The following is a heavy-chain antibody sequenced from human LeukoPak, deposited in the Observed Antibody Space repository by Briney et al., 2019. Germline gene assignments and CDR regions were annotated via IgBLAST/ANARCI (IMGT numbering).Heavy chain of an antibody. Sequence: GGSLRLSCAASGFTFSSYSMNWVRQAPGKGLEWVSYISSSSSTIYYADSVKGRFTISRDNAKNTLYLQMNSLRAEDTAVYYCARGPPRGYYGSGSYYKFGMDVWGKGTTVTVPS. D-gene: IGHD3-10*01. CDR2: ISSSSSTI. CDR3: ARGPPRGYYGSGSYYKFGMDV. J-gene: IGHJ6*04. CDR1: GFTFSSYS. V-gene: IGHV3-48*01.